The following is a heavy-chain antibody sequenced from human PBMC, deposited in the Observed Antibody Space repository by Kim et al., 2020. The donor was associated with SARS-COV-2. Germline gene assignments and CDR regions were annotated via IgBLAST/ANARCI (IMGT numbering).Heavy chain of an antibody. CDR2: ISSSGSTI. CDR1: GFTFSSYE. CDR3: ARGLLSYSSGWYEGRVDAFDI. V-gene: IGHV3-48*03. D-gene: IGHD6-19*01. J-gene: IGHJ3*02. Sequence: GGSLRLSCAASGFTFSSYEMNWVRQAPGKGLEWVSYISSSGSTIYYADSVKGRFTISRDNAKNSLYLQMNSLRAEDTAVYYCARGLLSYSSGWYEGRVDAFDIWGQGTMVTVSS.